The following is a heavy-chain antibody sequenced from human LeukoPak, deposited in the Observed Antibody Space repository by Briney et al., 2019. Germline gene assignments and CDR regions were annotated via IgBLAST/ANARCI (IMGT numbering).Heavy chain of an antibody. V-gene: IGHV3-21*01. Sequence: GGSLRLSCAASGFTFSSYSMNWVRQAPGKGLEWVSSISSSSSYIYYADSVKGRFTISRDNAKNSLYLQMNSLRAEDTAVYYCARVSIAVAGPLDYWGQGTLVTVSS. CDR2: ISSSSSYI. CDR3: ARVSIAVAGPLDY. J-gene: IGHJ4*02. CDR1: GFTFSSYS. D-gene: IGHD6-19*01.